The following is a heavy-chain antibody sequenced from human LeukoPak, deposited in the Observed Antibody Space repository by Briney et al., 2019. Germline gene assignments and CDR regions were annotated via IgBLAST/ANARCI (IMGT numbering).Heavy chain of an antibody. CDR1: GFTFSISW. Sequence: GGSLRLSCAASGFTFSISWMSWVRQAPGKGLEWLGRIKSKTDGGTTDYAAPVKGRFTISRDDSKNMLYLQLNNLKTEDTAVYYCTTSPSSGWSLDPDDYWGQGTLVTVSS. J-gene: IGHJ4*02. CDR3: TTSPSSGWSLDPDDY. D-gene: IGHD6-19*01. V-gene: IGHV3-15*01. CDR2: IKSKTDGGTT.